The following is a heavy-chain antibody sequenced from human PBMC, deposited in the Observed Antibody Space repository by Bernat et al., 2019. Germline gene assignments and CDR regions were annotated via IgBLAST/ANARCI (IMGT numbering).Heavy chain of an antibody. CDR1: GFTFSDYY. Sequence: QVQLVESGGGLVKPGGSLRLSCAASGFTFSDYYMSWIRQAPGKGLEWVSSISSSGSTIYYADSVKGRLTISRNNAKNSLYLQMNSLRAEDTAVYYCARARDYGDYVWRHAFDIWGQGTMVTVSS. CDR3: ARARDYGDYVWRHAFDI. J-gene: IGHJ3*02. V-gene: IGHV3-11*01. D-gene: IGHD4-17*01. CDR2: ISSSGSTI.